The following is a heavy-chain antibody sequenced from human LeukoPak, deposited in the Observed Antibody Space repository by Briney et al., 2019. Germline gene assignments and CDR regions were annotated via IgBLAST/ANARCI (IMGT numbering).Heavy chain of an antibody. V-gene: IGHV4-4*09. J-gene: IGHJ5*02. D-gene: IGHD2-15*01. Sequence: SETLSLTCTVSGVSISNYYWSWIRQPPGKGLEWIGNIYSTGSTNSNPSLRSRVTISVDTSKNQLSLGLRSVTAADTAVYYCARLSVEAALDLWGQGTLVTVSS. CDR2: IYSTGST. CDR1: GVSISNYY. CDR3: ARLSVEAALDL.